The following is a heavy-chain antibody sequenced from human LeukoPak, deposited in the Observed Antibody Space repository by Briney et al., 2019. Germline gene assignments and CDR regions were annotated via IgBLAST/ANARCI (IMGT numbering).Heavy chain of an antibody. CDR1: GYTFTGYY. CDR3: VRDRTKYCSSTSCPLDY. V-gene: IGHV1-2*02. Sequence: GASVKVSCKASGYTFTGYYMHWVRQAPGQGLEWMGWINPNSGGTNYAQKFQGRVTMTRDTSISTAYMEPSRLRSDDTAVYYCVRDRTKYCSSTSCPLDYWGQGTLVTVSS. CDR2: INPNSGGT. J-gene: IGHJ4*02. D-gene: IGHD2-2*01.